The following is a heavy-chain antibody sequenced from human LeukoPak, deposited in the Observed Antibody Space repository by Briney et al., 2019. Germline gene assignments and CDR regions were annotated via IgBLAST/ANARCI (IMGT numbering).Heavy chain of an antibody. J-gene: IGHJ4*02. CDR3: AKDYESQWLVPLDY. D-gene: IGHD6-19*01. CDR1: GFTFSSYG. Sequence: GGSLRLSCAASGFTFSSYGMHWVRQAPGKGLEWVAVISYDGSNKYYAGSVKGRFTISRDNSKNTLYLQMNSLRAEDTAVYYCAKDYESQWLVPLDYWGQGTLVTVSS. V-gene: IGHV3-30*18. CDR2: ISYDGSNK.